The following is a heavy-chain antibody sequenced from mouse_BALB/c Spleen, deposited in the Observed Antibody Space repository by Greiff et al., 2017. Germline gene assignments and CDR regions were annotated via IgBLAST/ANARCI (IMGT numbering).Heavy chain of an antibody. D-gene: IGHD4-1*01. Sequence: EVKLQESGAELVRSGASVKLSCTASGFNIKDYYMHWVKQRPEQGLEWIGWIDPENGDTEYAPKFQGKATMTADTSSNTAYLQLSSLTSEDTAVYYCNAPELGDDYWGQGTTLTVSS. CDR2: IDPENGDT. CDR3: NAPELGDDY. J-gene: IGHJ2*01. CDR1: GFNIKDYY. V-gene: IGHV14-4*02.